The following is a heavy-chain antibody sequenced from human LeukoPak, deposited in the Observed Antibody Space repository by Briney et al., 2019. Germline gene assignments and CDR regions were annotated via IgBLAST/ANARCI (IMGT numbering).Heavy chain of an antibody. CDR2: ISAYNGNT. J-gene: IGHJ4*02. Sequence: ASVKLSCKASGYTFTSYYVHWVRQAPGQGLEWMGCISAYNGNTNYAQKLQGRFTITTDNSTNTPYMEMRSLRSDDTAVYYCSRGGYDILTGYYLYWARGTGVSV. D-gene: IGHD3-9*01. V-gene: IGHV1-18*04. CDR3: SRGGYDILTGYYLY. CDR1: GYTFTSYY.